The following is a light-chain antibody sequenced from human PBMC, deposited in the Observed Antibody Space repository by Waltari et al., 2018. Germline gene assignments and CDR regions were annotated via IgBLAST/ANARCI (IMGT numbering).Light chain of an antibody. J-gene: IGKJ1*01. CDR1: ESISSW. V-gene: IGKV1-5*03. Sequence: DIQMTQSPSTLSASVGDRVTITCRASESISSWLAWYQQKPGKAPKLLINKASRLESGVPARFSGSGSGTEFTLTISSLQPDDFATYDCLHYNNYPWTFGQGTKVEIK. CDR2: KAS. CDR3: LHYNNYPWT.